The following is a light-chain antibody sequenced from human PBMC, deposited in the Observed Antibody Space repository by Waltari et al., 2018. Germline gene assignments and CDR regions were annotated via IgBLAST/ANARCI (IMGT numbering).Light chain of an antibody. V-gene: IGKV3-20*01. J-gene: IGKJ1*01. CDR2: GIF. Sequence: EIVLTQSPGTLSLSPGERATLSCRTSKSVSRALAWYQQRPGQAPRLLIYGIFNRATGIAEGFSGSGSGTDFSLTISRLEPEDFAVYYCQHYVMLPVTFGQGTRVEVK. CDR1: KSVSRA. CDR3: QHYVMLPVT.